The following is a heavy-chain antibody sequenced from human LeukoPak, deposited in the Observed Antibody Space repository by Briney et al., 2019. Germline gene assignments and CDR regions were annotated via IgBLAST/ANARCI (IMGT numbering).Heavy chain of an antibody. CDR1: GFTFSSYG. J-gene: IGHJ4*02. Sequence: PGGSLRLSCAASGFTFSSYGMHWVRQAPGKGLGWVAFIRYDGSNKYYADSVKGRFTISRDNSKNTLYLQMNSLRAEDTAVYYCAKAVGATSTGVFDYWGQGTLVTVSS. CDR3: AKAVGATSTGVFDY. D-gene: IGHD1-26*01. CDR2: IRYDGSNK. V-gene: IGHV3-30*02.